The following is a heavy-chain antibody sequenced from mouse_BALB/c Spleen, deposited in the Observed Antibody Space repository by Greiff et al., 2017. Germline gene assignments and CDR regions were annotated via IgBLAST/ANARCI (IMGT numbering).Heavy chain of an antibody. CDR3: ARDYGSSYGGDAMDY. V-gene: IGHV2-9*02. Sequence: VQGVESGPGLVAPSQSLSITCTVSGFSLTSYGVHWVRQPPGKGLEWLGVIWAGGSTNYNSALMSRLSISKDNSKSQVFLKMNSLQTDDTAMYYCARDYGSSYGGDAMDYWGQGTSVTVSS. CDR2: IWAGGST. J-gene: IGHJ4*01. D-gene: IGHD1-1*01. CDR1: GFSLTSYG.